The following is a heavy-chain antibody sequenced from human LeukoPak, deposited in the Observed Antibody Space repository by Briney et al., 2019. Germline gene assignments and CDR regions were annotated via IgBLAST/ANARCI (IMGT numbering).Heavy chain of an antibody. D-gene: IGHD3-16*02. J-gene: IGHJ6*04. Sequence: SQTLSLACAISGDSVSSNSAAWNWIRQSPSRGLEGLGRTYYRSKWYNDYAVSVKSRITINPDTSKNQFSLQLKSVTPEDTAVYYCARTMITFGGVIVGLYGMDVWGKGTTVTVSS. V-gene: IGHV6-1*01. CDR2: TYYRSKWYN. CDR3: ARTMITFGGVIVGLYGMDV. CDR1: GDSVSSNSAA.